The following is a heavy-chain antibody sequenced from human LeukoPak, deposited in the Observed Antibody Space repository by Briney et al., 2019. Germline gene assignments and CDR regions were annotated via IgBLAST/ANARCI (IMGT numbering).Heavy chain of an antibody. V-gene: IGHV4-34*01. CDR1: GGSFSGYY. CDR2: INHSGST. D-gene: IGHD3-10*01. J-gene: IGHJ4*02. CDR3: ARRGRHYGSGSYSY. Sequence: MSSETLSLTCAVYGGSFSGYYWSWIRQPPGKGLEWIGEINHSGSTNYNPSLKSRVTISVDTSKNQFSLKLSSVTAADTAVYYCARRGRHYGSGSYSYWGQGTLVTVSS.